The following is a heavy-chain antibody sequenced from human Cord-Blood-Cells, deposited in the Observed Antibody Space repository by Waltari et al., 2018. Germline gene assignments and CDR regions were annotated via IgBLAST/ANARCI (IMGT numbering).Heavy chain of an antibody. V-gene: IGHV4-61*01. D-gene: IGHD1-7*01. CDR1: GGSVNSGSYY. CDR2: IYYSGST. CDR3: ARGPRITGTNWFDP. Sequence: QVQLQESGPGLVKPSETLSLTCTVSGGSVNSGSYYWSWIRQPPGKGLEWIGYIYYSGSTNYTPTLKSRVTISVDTSKNQFSLKLSSVTAADPAVYYCARGPRITGTNWFDPWGQGTLVTVSS. J-gene: IGHJ5*02.